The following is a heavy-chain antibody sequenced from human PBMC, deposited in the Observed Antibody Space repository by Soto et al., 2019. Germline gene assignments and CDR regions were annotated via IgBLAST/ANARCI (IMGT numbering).Heavy chain of an antibody. D-gene: IGHD3-10*01. V-gene: IGHV1-3*01. CDR3: ASSRITMVPYGMDV. CDR2: INAGNGNT. Sequence: QVQLVQSGAEVKKPGASVKVSCKASGYTFTSYAMHWVRQAPGQRLEWMGWINAGNGNTKYSQKFQGGVTITRDTSASTAYMELSSLRSEDTAVYYCASSRITMVPYGMDVWGQGTTVTVSS. CDR1: GYTFTSYA. J-gene: IGHJ6*02.